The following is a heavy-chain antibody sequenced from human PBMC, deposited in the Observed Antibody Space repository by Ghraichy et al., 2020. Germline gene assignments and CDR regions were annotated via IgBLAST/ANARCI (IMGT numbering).Heavy chain of an antibody. Sequence: SETLSLTCTVSGGSISSSSYYWGWIRQPPGKGLEWIGSIYYSGSTYYNPSLKSRVTISVDTSKNQFSLKLSSVTAADTAVYYCAREERLVPAGRSVLFDYWGQGTLVTVSS. CDR1: GGSISSSSYY. CDR3: AREERLVPAGRSVLFDY. CDR2: IYYSGST. V-gene: IGHV4-39*07. D-gene: IGHD2-2*01. J-gene: IGHJ4*02.